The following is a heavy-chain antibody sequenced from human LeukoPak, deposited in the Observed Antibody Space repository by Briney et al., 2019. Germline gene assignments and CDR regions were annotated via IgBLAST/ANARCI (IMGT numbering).Heavy chain of an antibody. V-gene: IGHV4-34*01. J-gene: IGHJ4*02. Sequence: SETLSLTCAVYGGSFSGYYWSWIRQPPGKGLEWIGEINHSGSTNYNPSLKSRVTISVDTSKNQFSLKLSSVTAADTAVYYCARHQRGYSSGWYVDYWGQGTLVTVSS. CDR3: ARHQRGYSSGWYVDY. CDR2: INHSGST. CDR1: GGSFSGYY. D-gene: IGHD6-19*01.